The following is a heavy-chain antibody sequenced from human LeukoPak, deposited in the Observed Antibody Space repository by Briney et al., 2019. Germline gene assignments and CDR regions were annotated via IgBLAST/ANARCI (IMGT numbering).Heavy chain of an antibody. V-gene: IGHV3-30-3*01. CDR3: ASNKVDTAMVLVV. Sequence: GGSLRLSCAASGFTFSSYAMHWVRQAPGKGLEWVAVISYDGSNKYYADSVKGRFTISRDNSKNTLYLQMNNLRAEDTVVYYCASNKVDTAMVLVVWGQGTLVTVSS. CDR2: ISYDGSNK. D-gene: IGHD5-18*01. CDR1: GFTFSSYA. J-gene: IGHJ4*02.